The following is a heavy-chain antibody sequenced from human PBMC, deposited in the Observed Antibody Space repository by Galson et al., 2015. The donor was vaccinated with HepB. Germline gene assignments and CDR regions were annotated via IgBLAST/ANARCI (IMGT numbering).Heavy chain of an antibody. Sequence: SVKVSCKASGYTFTSYFMYWVRQAHGQGLEWMGIINPSGGSTSYAQKFQGRVTMTGDTSTSTVYMELSSLRSEDTAVYYCARDYEWELPARYLQHWGQGTLVTVSS. CDR1: GYTFTSYF. D-gene: IGHD1-26*01. J-gene: IGHJ1*01. V-gene: IGHV1-46*01. CDR3: ARDYEWELPARYLQH. CDR2: INPSGGST.